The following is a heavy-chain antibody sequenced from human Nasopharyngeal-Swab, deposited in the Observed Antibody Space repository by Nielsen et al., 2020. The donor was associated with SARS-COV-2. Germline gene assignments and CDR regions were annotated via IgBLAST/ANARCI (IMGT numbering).Heavy chain of an antibody. CDR2: ISGGGTST. J-gene: IGHJ5*02. D-gene: IGHD5-12*01. Sequence: GGFLSLSCAASGLTFSNYAMNWVRQAPGKGREWVSAISGGGTSTYYADSVGGRFTVSRDNSKNTLYLQMNSLRGEDTAIYYCVKDLAYDEVSWGQGTLVTVSS. V-gene: IGHV3-23*01. CDR1: GLTFSNYA. CDR3: VKDLAYDEVS.